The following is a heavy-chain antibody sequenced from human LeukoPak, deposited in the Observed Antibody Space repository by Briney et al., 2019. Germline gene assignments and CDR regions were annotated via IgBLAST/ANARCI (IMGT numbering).Heavy chain of an antibody. CDR3: ARVLFPSGPTHCFDP. CDR1: GYIFSGHY. V-gene: IGHV1-2*02. Sequence: ASVKVSWKASGYIFSGHYIQWVRQAPGQGLEWMGWINPASGGTNNAQKFHGRVTMTTDTSISTLYMELNSLRSDDTAVYYCARVLFPSGPTHCFDPWGQGTLVTVSS. J-gene: IGHJ5*02. CDR2: INPASGGT. D-gene: IGHD2-21*01.